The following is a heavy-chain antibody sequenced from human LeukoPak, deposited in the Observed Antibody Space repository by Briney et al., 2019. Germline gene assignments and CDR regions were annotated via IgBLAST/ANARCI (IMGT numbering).Heavy chain of an antibody. CDR2: IIPIFGTA. V-gene: IGHV1-69*13. Sequence: VASVKVSCKASGGTFSSYAISWVRQAPGQGLEWMGGIIPIFGTANYAQKFQGRVTITAGESTSTAYMELSSLRSEDTAVYYCARDFEGEPFKRYCSSTSCYFGNWFDPWGQGTLVTVSS. D-gene: IGHD2-2*01. J-gene: IGHJ5*02. CDR3: ARDFEGEPFKRYCSSTSCYFGNWFDP. CDR1: GGTFSSYA.